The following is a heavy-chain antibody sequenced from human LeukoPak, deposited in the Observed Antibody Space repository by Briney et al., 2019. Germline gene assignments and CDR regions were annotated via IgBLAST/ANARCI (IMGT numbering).Heavy chain of an antibody. CDR2: ISASGSTI. CDR3: AREGGYDLRY. D-gene: IGHD5-12*01. CDR1: GFTFDTYG. V-gene: IGHV3-48*04. J-gene: IGHJ4*02. Sequence: PGGSLRLSCAASGFTFDTYGMNWVRQAPGKGLEWLSYISASGSTIFYADSVKGLFTISRDNTKNSLYLQMNSLRAEDTAVYYCAREGGYDLRYWGQGTLVTVSS.